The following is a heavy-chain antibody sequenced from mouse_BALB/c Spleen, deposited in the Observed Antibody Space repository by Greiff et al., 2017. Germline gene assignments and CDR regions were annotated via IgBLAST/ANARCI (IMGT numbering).Heavy chain of an antibody. V-gene: IGHV14-3*02. Sequence: VQLQQSGAELVKPGASVKLSCTASGFNIKDTYMHWVKQRPEQGLEWIGRIDPANGNTKYDPKFQGKATITADTSSNTAYLQLSSLTSEDTAVYYCASRGYGSSLYYAMDYWGQGTSVTVSS. CDR1: GFNIKDTY. CDR2: IDPANGNT. CDR3: ASRGYGSSLYYAMDY. J-gene: IGHJ4*01. D-gene: IGHD1-1*01.